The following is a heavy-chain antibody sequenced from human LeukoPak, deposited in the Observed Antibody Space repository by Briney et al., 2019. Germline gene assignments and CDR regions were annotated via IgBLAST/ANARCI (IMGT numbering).Heavy chain of an antibody. CDR2: IDHHSDP. Sequence: SGTLSLTCAVYGGSFRRYYCSWIRQPPGKGLEWIAEIDHHSDPNYNQSVKSRVTISVDTSKNQFSLKVRSLSAADTALYYCARGATISETGYFDFWGQGTLVTVSS. D-gene: IGHD5-24*01. CDR3: ARGATISETGYFDF. CDR1: GGSFRRYY. J-gene: IGHJ4*03. V-gene: IGHV4-34*01.